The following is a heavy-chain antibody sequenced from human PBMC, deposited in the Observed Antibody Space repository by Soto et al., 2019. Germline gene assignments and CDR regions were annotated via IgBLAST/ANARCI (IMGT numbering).Heavy chain of an antibody. D-gene: IGHD3-10*01. CDR1: GFTFSSYA. J-gene: IGHJ4*02. CDR3: AKGGVGIWFGESLYYFDY. V-gene: IGHV3-23*01. CDR2: ISGSGGST. Sequence: EVQLLESGGCLVQPGGSPRLSCAASGFTFSSYAMSWVRQAPGKGLEWVSAISGSGGSTYYADSVKGRFTISRDNSKNTLYLQMNSLRAEDPAVYYCAKGGVGIWFGESLYYFDYWGQGTLVTVSS.